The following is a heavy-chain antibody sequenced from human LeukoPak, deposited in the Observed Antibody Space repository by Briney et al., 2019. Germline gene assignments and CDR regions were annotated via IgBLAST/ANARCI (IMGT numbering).Heavy chain of an antibody. Sequence: ASVKVSCKASGYSFIGYYMHWVRQAPGQGLEWMGWINPNSGGTNYAQSFQGRVTMTRDTSISTAYMELSRLTSDDTAMYYCLSGPGDFDYWGQGTLVTVSS. D-gene: IGHD5-12*01. V-gene: IGHV1-2*02. CDR2: INPNSGGT. CDR3: LSGPGDFDY. CDR1: GYSFIGYY. J-gene: IGHJ4*02.